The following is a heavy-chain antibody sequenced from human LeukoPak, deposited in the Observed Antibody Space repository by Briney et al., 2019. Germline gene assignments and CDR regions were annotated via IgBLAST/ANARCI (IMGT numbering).Heavy chain of an antibody. J-gene: IGHJ3*02. CDR3: AKDRLLTVRGVLDAFDI. V-gene: IGHV3-74*01. Sequence: PGGSLRLSCAASGFTFSSYWMHWVRQAPGKGLVWVSRINSDGSSTSYADSVKGRFTISRDNAKNTLYLQMNSLRAEDTAVYYCAKDRLLTVRGVLDAFDIWGQGTMVTVSS. CDR1: GFTFSSYW. D-gene: IGHD3-10*01. CDR2: INSDGSST.